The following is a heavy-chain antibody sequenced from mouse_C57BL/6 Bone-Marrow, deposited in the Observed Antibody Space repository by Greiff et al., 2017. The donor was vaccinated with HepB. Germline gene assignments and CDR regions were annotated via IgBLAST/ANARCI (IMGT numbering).Heavy chain of an antibody. CDR1: GFSLTSYG. Sequence: QVQLQQSGPGLVAPSQSLSITCTVSGFSLTSYGVDWVRQSPGKGLEWLGVIWGVGSTNFNSALKSRLSISKDNSKSQVFLKMNSLQTDDTAMYYCASEYYGSSYGFAYWGQGTLVTVSA. V-gene: IGHV2-6*01. D-gene: IGHD1-1*01. CDR2: IWGVGST. CDR3: ASEYYGSSYGFAY. J-gene: IGHJ3*01.